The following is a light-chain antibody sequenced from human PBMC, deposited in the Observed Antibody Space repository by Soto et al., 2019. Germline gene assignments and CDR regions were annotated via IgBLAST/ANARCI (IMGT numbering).Light chain of an antibody. CDR2: DVS. V-gene: IGLV2-14*01. CDR1: SSDVGGYNY. CDR3: RSYTSSSTPSWV. J-gene: IGLJ3*02. Sequence: QSVLTQPASVSGSPGQSITISCTGTSSDVGGYNYVSWYQQHPGKAPKLMIYDVSNRPSGVSNRFSGSKSGNTASLTISGLQAEDEADYYCRSYTSSSTPSWVFGGGTKLTVL.